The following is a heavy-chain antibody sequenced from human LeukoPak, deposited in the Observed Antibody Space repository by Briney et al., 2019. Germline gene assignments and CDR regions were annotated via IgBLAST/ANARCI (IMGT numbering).Heavy chain of an antibody. Sequence: GGSLRLSCAASGFTFSSYAMSWVRQAPGKGLEWVSAISGSGGSTYYADSVKGRFTISRDNSKNTLYLQMNSLRAEDTAVYYCAKVRFSSSWFRLPFDYWGQGTLVTVSS. CDR1: GFTFSSYA. J-gene: IGHJ4*02. CDR2: ISGSGGST. V-gene: IGHV3-23*01. D-gene: IGHD6-13*01. CDR3: AKVRFSSSWFRLPFDY.